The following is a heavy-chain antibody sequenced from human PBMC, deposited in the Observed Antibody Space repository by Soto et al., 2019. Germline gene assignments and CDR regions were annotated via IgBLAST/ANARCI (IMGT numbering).Heavy chain of an antibody. CDR1: GFNFGSCY. Sequence: EVKVIESGGDLIEPGGSLRLSCAASGFNFGSCYVTWVRQAPGEGLGWVSVIVSGGSTHYADSVTGRFTVARAVSNNTVYLHMSSLRAEDTAVYFCSTDSRNVGIGYFVSWGMGTLVTVS. CDR2: IVSGGST. D-gene: IGHD1-26*01. CDR3: STDSRNVGIGYFVS. V-gene: IGHV3-53*01. J-gene: IGHJ4*02.